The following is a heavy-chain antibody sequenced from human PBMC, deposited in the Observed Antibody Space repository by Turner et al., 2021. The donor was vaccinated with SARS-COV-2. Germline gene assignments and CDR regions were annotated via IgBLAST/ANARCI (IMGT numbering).Heavy chain of an antibody. CDR3: ARDHYDILTGYYELMDV. V-gene: IGHV2-70*15. CDR1: GFSLSTSGMC. D-gene: IGHD3-9*01. CDR2: IDWDNDK. Sequence: QVTLRESGPALVKPTQTLTLTCTFPGFSLSTSGMCVSWIRQPPGKALEWLARIDWDNDKYYSTSLKTRLTISQDTSKNQVVLTMTNMDPVDTATYDCARDHYDILTGYYELMDVWGQGTTVTVSS. J-gene: IGHJ6*02.